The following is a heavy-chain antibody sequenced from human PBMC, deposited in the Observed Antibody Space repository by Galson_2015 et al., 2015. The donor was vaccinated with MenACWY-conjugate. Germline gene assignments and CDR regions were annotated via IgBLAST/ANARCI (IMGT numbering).Heavy chain of an antibody. J-gene: IGHJ5*02. V-gene: IGHV3-21*01. CDR2: ISATSATI. Sequence: SLRLSCAASGFTFSSFSMNWVRQAPGKGLEWVSSISATSATIYYAASVKGRFTISRDNAKNSLYLQMNSLRAEDTAVYYCARTAGSVPPWGLGTLVTVSS. CDR1: GFTFSSFS. D-gene: IGHD6-13*01. CDR3: ARTAGSVPP.